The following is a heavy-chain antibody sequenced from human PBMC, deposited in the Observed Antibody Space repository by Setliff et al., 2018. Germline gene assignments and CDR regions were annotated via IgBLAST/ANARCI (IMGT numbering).Heavy chain of an antibody. J-gene: IGHJ4*02. CDR3: ARVLVGYDFWSGYYQTMPHFDY. D-gene: IGHD3-3*01. CDR1: GYTFTSYG. V-gene: IGHV1-18*01. Sequence: ASVKVSCKASGYTFTSYGISWVRQAPGQGLEWMGWISAYNGNTNYAQKLQGRVTMTTDTSTSTAYMELRSLRSDDTAVYYCARVLVGYDFWSGYYQTMPHFDYWGQGTLVTVPQ. CDR2: ISAYNGNT.